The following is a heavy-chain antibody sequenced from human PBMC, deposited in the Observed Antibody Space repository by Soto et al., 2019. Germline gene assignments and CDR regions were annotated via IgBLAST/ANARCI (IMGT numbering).Heavy chain of an antibody. D-gene: IGHD3-22*01. J-gene: IGHJ4*02. CDR3: ARRQTYYYDSSGYYPY. V-gene: IGHV5-51*01. CDR1: GYSFTSYW. CDR2: IYPVDSDT. Sequence: GESLKISCKCSGYSFTSYWIGWVRQMPGKGLEWMGIIYPVDSDTRYSPSFQGQVTISADKSISTAYLQWSSLKASDTAMYYCARRQTYYYDSSGYYPYWGQGTLVTVSS.